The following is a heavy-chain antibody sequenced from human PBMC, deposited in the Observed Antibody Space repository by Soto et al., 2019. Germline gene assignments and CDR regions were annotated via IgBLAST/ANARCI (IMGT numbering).Heavy chain of an antibody. CDR3: ASSAA. CDR1: GFTFSSYG. Sequence: FQLVESGGGLVQPGGSLRLSCAGSGFTFSSYGMHWVRQAPGKGLEWVAVILYDGSNKYYADSVKGRFTISRDNSKNTRYLQMNGLRAEDTAVYYCASSAAWGRGTLVTVSS. CDR2: ILYDGSNK. J-gene: IGHJ5*02. D-gene: IGHD6-19*01. V-gene: IGHV3-30*03.